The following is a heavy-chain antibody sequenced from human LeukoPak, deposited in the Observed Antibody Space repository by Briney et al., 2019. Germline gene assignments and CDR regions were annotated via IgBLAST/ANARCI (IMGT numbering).Heavy chain of an antibody. CDR1: GGFISTYY. D-gene: IGHD3-10*01. V-gene: IGHV4-59*01. CDR2: MYYSGST. J-gene: IGHJ5*02. CDR3: ARGGYYGLGNDFRFDP. Sequence: MASETLSLTCTVSGGFISTYYWSWIRQPPGKGLECIGYMYYSGSTNYSPSLKSRVTISVDTSKNQFSLKLSSVTAADTAVYYCARGGYYGLGNDFRFDPWGQGTLVTVSS.